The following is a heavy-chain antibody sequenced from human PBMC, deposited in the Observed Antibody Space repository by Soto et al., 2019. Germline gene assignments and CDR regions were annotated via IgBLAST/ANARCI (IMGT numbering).Heavy chain of an antibody. J-gene: IGHJ4*02. CDR1: GYSFFSHW. V-gene: IGHV5-51*01. D-gene: IGHD3-22*01. Sequence: GESLKISCKGSGYSFFSHWIGWVRQMPGKGLEWVGIIYPADSETRYSPSFQGQVTISVDKSINTAYLQWSSLKASDTAMYYCARRPWLSGYYDYWGQGTLVTVSS. CDR3: ARRPWLSGYYDY. CDR2: IYPADSET.